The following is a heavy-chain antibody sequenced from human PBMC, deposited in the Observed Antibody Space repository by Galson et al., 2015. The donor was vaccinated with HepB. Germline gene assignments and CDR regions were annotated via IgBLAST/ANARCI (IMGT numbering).Heavy chain of an antibody. J-gene: IGHJ5*02. Sequence: CAISGDSVSSNSAAWNWIRQSPSRGLERLGRTYYRSKWYDDYAVSVKSRITINPDTSKNQFSLQLSSVTPEDTAVYYCARVSGGGDSCYSLSGRGCWFDPWGQGTLVTVSS. V-gene: IGHV6-1*01. CDR3: ARVSGGGDSCYSLSGRGCWFDP. CDR1: GDSVSSNSAA. CDR2: TYYRSKWYD. D-gene: IGHD2-15*01.